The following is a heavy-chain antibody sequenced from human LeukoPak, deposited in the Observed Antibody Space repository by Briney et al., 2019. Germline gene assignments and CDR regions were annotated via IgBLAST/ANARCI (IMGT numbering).Heavy chain of an antibody. V-gene: IGHV4-39*01. CDR1: GDSITNSNFY. D-gene: IGHD3-9*01. CDR2: IFHSGST. J-gene: IGHJ4*02. CDR3: AGRGIVTGYFDF. Sequence: SEPLSLTCTVSGDSITNSNFYWGWLRQSPGKGLEWIGSIFHSGSTNYNPSLKSRVTISVATSNNHFYLRVRSVPAAQTALYYCAGRGIVTGYFDFWGRGTLVTVSS.